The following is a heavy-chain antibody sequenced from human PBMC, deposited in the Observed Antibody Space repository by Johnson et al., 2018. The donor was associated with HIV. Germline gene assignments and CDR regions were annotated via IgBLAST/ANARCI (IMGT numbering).Heavy chain of an antibody. CDR2: ISRGGST. CDR3: ARERPGYGGHDAFDI. V-gene: IGHV3-30*14. D-gene: IGHD4-23*01. J-gene: IGHJ3*02. Sequence: QEKLVESGGGVVQPGRSLRLSCAASGFTFSSYAMHWVRQDPGKGLEWVAGISRGGSTYYDDSVTGRFTIYRDNSKNQLDLQMNSLRADDTAVYHCARERPGYGGHDAFDIWGQGTMVTVSS. CDR1: GFTFSSYA.